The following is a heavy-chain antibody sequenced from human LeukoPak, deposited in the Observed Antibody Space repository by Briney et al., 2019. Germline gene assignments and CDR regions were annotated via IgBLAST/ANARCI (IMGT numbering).Heavy chain of an antibody. V-gene: IGHV1-2*02. J-gene: IGHJ1*01. D-gene: IGHD2-15*01. CDR1: GYSLTAYF. Sequence: ASVKDSCQTSGYSLTAYFMHWVRLAPGQGLEWMGWIDPNSGGTNYAQKFQGRVTMTRDTSISTAYMELSSLMSDDTAIYYCARGGGGLQHWGQGTLVTVSS. CDR2: IDPNSGGT. CDR3: ARGGGGLQH.